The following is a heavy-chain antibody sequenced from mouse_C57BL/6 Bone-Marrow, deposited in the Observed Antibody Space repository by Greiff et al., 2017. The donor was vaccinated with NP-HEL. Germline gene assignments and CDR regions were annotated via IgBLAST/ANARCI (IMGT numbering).Heavy chain of an antibody. CDR2: INPDSSTI. D-gene: IGHD2-5*01. Sequence: AASGVDFSRYWMSWVRRAPGKGLEWIGEINPDSSTINYAPSLKDKFIISRDNAKNTLYLQMSKVRSEDTALYYCARGRYSNYFDVWGTGTTVTVSS. V-gene: IGHV4-1*01. CDR3: ARGRYSNYFDV. CDR1: GVDFSRYW. J-gene: IGHJ1*03.